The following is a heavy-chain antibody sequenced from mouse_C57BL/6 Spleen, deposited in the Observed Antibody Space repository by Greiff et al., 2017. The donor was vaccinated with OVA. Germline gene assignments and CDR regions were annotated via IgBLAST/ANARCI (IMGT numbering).Heavy chain of an antibody. CDR3: ARNYDYPYWYFDV. V-gene: IGHV5-9*01. D-gene: IGHD2-4*01. J-gene: IGHJ1*03. CDR2: ISGGGGNT. Sequence: EVQVVESGGGLVKPGGSLKLSCAASGFTFSSYTMSWVRQTPEKRLEWVATISGGGGNTYYPDSVKGRFTISRDNAKNTLYLQMSSLRSEDTALYYCARNYDYPYWYFDVWGTGTTVTVST. CDR1: GFTFSSYT.